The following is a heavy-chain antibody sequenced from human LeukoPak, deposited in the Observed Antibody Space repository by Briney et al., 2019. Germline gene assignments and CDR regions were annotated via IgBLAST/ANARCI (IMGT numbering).Heavy chain of an antibody. V-gene: IGHV3-30*18. CDR2: ISYDGSNK. J-gene: IGHJ4*02. CDR1: GFTFSSYG. CDR3: AKDGGQWLLDY. D-gene: IGHD5-24*01. Sequence: PGRSLRLSCAASGFTFSSYGMHWVRQAPGKGLEWVAVISYDGSNKYYADSVKGRFTISIDNSKNTLYLQMNSLRAEDTAVYYCAKDGGQWLLDYWGQGTLVTVSS.